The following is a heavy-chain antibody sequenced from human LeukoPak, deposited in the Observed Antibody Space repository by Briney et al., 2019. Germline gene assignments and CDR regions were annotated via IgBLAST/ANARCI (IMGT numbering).Heavy chain of an antibody. CDR3: AREGPQGFSGYDGGC. Sequence: TGGSLRLSCAASGFTFSTYTMSWVRQSPGKGLEWVAIISYDGSNKYYADSVKGRFTISRDNSKNTLYLQMNILRNEDTAVYFCAREGPQGFSGYDGGCWGQGTLVTVSS. D-gene: IGHD5-12*01. CDR2: ISYDGSNK. J-gene: IGHJ4*02. CDR1: GFTFSTYT. V-gene: IGHV3-30-3*01.